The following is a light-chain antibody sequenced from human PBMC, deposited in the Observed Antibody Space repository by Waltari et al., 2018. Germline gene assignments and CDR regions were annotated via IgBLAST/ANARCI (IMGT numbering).Light chain of an antibody. CDR3: MQGTHWPPT. CDR1: QRLVYSDGNTY. J-gene: IGKJ1*01. V-gene: IGKV2-30*01. Sequence: DVVMTQSPLSLPVTLGQPASIPCRSSQRLVYSDGNTYLNWLQQRPGQSPRRLIYMASNLYPGVPDRFIGSWAGTYFTLKISRVETDDVGIYYCMQGTHWPPTFGQGTTVEIK. CDR2: MAS.